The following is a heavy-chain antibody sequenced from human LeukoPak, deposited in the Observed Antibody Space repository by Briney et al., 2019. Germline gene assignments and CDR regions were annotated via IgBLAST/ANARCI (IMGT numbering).Heavy chain of an antibody. J-gene: IGHJ3*02. CDR3: ARDPQLGDAFDI. CDR2: ISSSSSYI. D-gene: IGHD1-26*01. V-gene: IGHV3-21*01. Sequence: GGSLRLSCAASGFTFSSYGMNWVRQAPGKGLEWVSSISSSSSYIYYADSVKGRFTISRDNAKNSLYLQMNSLRAEDTAVYYCARDPQLGDAFDIWGQGTMVTVSS. CDR1: GFTFSSYG.